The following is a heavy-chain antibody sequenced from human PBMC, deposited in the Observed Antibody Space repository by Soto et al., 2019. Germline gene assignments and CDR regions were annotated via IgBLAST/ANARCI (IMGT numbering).Heavy chain of an antibody. CDR2: ISTDGTST. D-gene: IGHD3-22*01. V-gene: IGHV3-74*01. Sequence: EVQLVESGGGLVQPGGSLRLSCAASGFTFSSYWMHWVRQAPRKGLVWVSRISTDGTSTTYADFVKGRLTVSRDNAKNTLYLQMNSLRAEDTAVYYCATEPNDSSGYYPTYFDHWGQGTLVTVSS. J-gene: IGHJ4*02. CDR1: GFTFSSYW. CDR3: ATEPNDSSGYYPTYFDH.